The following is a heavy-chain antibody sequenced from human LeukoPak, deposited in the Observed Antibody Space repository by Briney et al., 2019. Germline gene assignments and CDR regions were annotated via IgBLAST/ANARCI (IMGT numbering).Heavy chain of an antibody. J-gene: IGHJ4*02. V-gene: IGHV3-21*01. D-gene: IGHD2-2*01. Sequence: GGSLRLSCAASGFTFSNYSMNWVRQAPGKGLEWVSSISSSSSYIYYADSVKGRFTISRDNAKNSLYLQMNSLRAEDTAVYYCASSSTSCCHFDYWGQGTLVTVSS. CDR1: GFTFSNYS. CDR3: ASSSTSCCHFDY. CDR2: ISSSSSYI.